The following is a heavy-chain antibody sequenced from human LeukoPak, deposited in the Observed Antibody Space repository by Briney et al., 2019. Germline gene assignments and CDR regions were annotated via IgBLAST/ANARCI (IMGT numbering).Heavy chain of an antibody. Sequence: GRSLRLSCAASGFTFGDYAMHWVRQAPGKGLEWVSGISWNSGSIGYADSVKGRFTISRDNAKNSLYLQMNSLRAEDTALYYCAKDPKAYGDYVFDIWGQGTMVTVSS. CDR2: ISWNSGSI. J-gene: IGHJ3*02. D-gene: IGHD4-17*01. V-gene: IGHV3-9*01. CDR3: AKDPKAYGDYVFDI. CDR1: GFTFGDYA.